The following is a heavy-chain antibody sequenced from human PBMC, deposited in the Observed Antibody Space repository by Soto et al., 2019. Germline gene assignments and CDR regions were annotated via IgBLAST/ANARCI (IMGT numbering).Heavy chain of an antibody. CDR2: INPNSGGT. CDR1: GYTFTGYY. V-gene: IGHV1-2*04. J-gene: IGHJ6*02. Sequence: ASVKGSCKASGYTFTGYYMHWLRQAPGQGLEWMGWINPNSGGTNYAQKFQGWVTMTRDTSISTAYMELSRLRSDDTAVYYCARDLRGQWLADYYYYGMDVWGQGTTVT. D-gene: IGHD6-19*01. CDR3: ARDLRGQWLADYYYYGMDV.